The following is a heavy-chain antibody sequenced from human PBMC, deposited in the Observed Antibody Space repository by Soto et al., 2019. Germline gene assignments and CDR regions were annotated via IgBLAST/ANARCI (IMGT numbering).Heavy chain of an antibody. CDR1: GFTFSNYA. V-gene: IGHV3-23*01. J-gene: IGHJ4*02. Sequence: EVQLLESGGGLVQPGGSLRLSCAASGFTFSNYAMGWVRQAPGKGLEWVSSISDSGVGTYYADSVKVRFTISRDNSKNTLFLQMNSLRAEDTAVYYCAKGTSFGYWGQGTLVTVSS. CDR3: AKGTSFGY. D-gene: IGHD2-2*01. CDR2: ISDSGVGT.